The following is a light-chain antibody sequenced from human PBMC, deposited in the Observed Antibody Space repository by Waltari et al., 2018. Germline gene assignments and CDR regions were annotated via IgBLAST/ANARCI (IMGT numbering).Light chain of an antibody. CDR2: DVS. CDR3: QQSDRVPYT. Sequence: DIQMTQSPSSLSASLGDRISITCQASQDIRASLNWYQQRPGQAPKLLIYDVSSLESGVPSRFSGSGSGTHFTFTISSLQPEDIATYYCQQSDRVPYTFGLGTKLDI. J-gene: IGKJ2*01. CDR1: QDIRAS. V-gene: IGKV1-33*01.